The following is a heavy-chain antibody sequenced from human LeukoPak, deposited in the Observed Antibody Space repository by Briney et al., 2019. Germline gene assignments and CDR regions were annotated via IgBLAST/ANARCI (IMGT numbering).Heavy chain of an antibody. D-gene: IGHD1-26*01. CDR3: ASILGLAY. CDR1: GGSISIYY. V-gene: IGHV4-59*05. Sequence: PSETLSLTCTVSGGSISIYYWSWIRQPPGKGLEWIGSIHYSGSTYYNPSLKSRVTISVDTSKNQFSLRLSSVTAADTAVYYCASILGLAYWGQGTLVTVSS. CDR2: IHYSGST. J-gene: IGHJ4*02.